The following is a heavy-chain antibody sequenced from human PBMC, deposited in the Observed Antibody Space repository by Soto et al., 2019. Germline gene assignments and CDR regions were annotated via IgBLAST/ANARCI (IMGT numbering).Heavy chain of an antibody. J-gene: IGHJ6*03. V-gene: IGHV3-13*01. CDR1: GFTFSSYD. Sequence: GGSLRLSCAASGFTFSSYDMHWVRQATGKGLEWVSAIGTAGDTYYPGSVKGRFTISRENAKNSLNLQMNSLRAGDTAVYYCAREEGSYNMGTFPFYYLDVWGNGTTVTVSS. D-gene: IGHD3-10*01. CDR3: AREEGSYNMGTFPFYYLDV. CDR2: IGTAGDT.